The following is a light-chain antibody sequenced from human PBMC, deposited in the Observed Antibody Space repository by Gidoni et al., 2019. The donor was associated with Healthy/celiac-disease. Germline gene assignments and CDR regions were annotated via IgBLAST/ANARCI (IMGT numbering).Light chain of an antibody. CDR3: QQSYSTPPIT. CDR1: QSISSY. V-gene: IGKV1-39*01. CDR2: AAS. J-gene: IGKJ5*01. Sequence: DIQMTPSTSSLSASVGDRVTITCRASQSISSYLNWYQQKPGKAPKLLIYAASSLQSGVPSRFSGSGSGTDFTLTISSLQPEDFATYYCQQSYSTPPITFGQGTRLEIK.